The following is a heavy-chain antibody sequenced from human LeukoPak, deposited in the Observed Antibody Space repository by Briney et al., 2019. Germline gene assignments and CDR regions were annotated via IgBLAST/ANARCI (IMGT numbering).Heavy chain of an antibody. CDR3: AGGPMVRGVNY. CDR2: INHSGST. CDR1: GGSFSGYY. D-gene: IGHD3-10*01. Sequence: SETLSLTCAVYGGSFSGYYWSWIRQPPGKGLEWIGEINHSGSTNYNPSLKSRVTISVDTSKNQFSLKLSSVTAADTAVYYCAGGPMVRGVNYWGQGTLVTVSS. V-gene: IGHV4-34*01. J-gene: IGHJ4*02.